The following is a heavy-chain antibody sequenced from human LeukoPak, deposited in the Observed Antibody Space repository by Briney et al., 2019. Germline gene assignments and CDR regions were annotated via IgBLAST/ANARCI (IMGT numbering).Heavy chain of an antibody. CDR2: IYHSGST. CDR1: GGSISSSNW. Sequence: SETLSLTCAVSGGSISSSNWWSWVRQPPGKGLEWIGEIYHSGSTNYNPSLKSRVTISVDTSKNQFSLKLSSVTAADTAVYYCARDYYGSGSYLNWFDPWGQGTLVTVSS. V-gene: IGHV4-4*02. J-gene: IGHJ5*02. CDR3: ARDYYGSGSYLNWFDP. D-gene: IGHD3-10*01.